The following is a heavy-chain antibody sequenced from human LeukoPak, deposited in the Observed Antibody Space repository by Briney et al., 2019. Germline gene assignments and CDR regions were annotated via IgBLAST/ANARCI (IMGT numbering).Heavy chain of an antibody. Sequence: GGSLRLSCAASGFTFSRYTMNWVRQAPGKGLEWVSYISSSGNTKYYADSVRGRFTISRDNAKNSLYLQVNSLRAEDTAVYYCARDFGRIAAAGTPLYYYGMDVWGQGTTVTVSS. CDR1: GFTFSRYT. CDR3: ARDFGRIAAAGTPLYYYGMDV. D-gene: IGHD6-13*01. CDR2: ISSSGNTK. V-gene: IGHV3-48*04. J-gene: IGHJ6*02.